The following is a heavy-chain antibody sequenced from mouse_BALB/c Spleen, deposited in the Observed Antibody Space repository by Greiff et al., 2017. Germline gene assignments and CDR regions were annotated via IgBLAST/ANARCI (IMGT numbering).Heavy chain of an antibody. CDR1: GYTFTDYN. CDR3: ARSLDYAMDY. CDR2: INPNNGGT. D-gene: IGHD6-2*01. J-gene: IGHJ4*01. Sequence: EVQLVESGPELVKPGASVKIPCKASGYTFTDYNMDWVKQSHGKSLEWIGDINPNNGGTIYNQKFKGKATLTVDKSSSTAYMELRSLTSEDTAVYYCARSLDYAMDYWGQGTSVTVSS. V-gene: IGHV1-18*01.